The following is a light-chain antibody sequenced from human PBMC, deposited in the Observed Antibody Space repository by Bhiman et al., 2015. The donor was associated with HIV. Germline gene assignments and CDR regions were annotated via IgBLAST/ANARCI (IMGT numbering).Light chain of an antibody. CDR3: AAWDVSLHYPV. J-gene: IGLJ2*01. V-gene: IGLV1-44*01. Sequence: QLVLTQSPSASGTPGQRVTISCSGSGSNIGSDTVSWYQQLPGTAPKLLIYTTDQRTSQRPSGVPDRFSASRSGTSASLAISGLRSEDEADYFCAAWDVSLHYPVFGGGTKLTVL. CDR1: GSNIGSDT. CDR2: TTDQRTS.